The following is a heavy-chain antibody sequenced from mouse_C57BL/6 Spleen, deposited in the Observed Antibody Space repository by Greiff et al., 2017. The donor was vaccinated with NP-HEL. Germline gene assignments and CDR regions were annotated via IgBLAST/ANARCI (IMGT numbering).Heavy chain of an antibody. J-gene: IGHJ2*01. CDR1: GYTFTSYW. CDR3: ARGPIYDGYCDY. CDR2: IYPGSGST. D-gene: IGHD2-3*01. V-gene: IGHV1-55*01. Sequence: QVQLQQPGAELVKPGASVKMSCKASGYTFTSYWITWVKQRPGQGLEWIGDIYPGSGSTNYNEKFKSKATLTVDTSSSTAYMQLSSLTSEDSAVYYCARGPIYDGYCDYWGQGTTLTVSS.